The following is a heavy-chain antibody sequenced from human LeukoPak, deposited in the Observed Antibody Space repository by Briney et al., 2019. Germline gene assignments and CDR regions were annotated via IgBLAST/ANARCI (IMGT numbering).Heavy chain of an antibody. J-gene: IGHJ6*02. CDR3: GRDCSGGSCYSLVRYGMDV. CDR2: ISAHNGNT. V-gene: IGHV1-18*01. D-gene: IGHD2-15*01. Sequence: ASVKVSCKASGYTFTSYGISWVRQAPGQGLEWMGWISAHNGNTNYAQKLQGRVTMTTDTSTSTAYMELTSLRSDDTAVYYCGRDCSGGSCYSLVRYGMDVWGQGATVTVSS. CDR1: GYTFTSYG.